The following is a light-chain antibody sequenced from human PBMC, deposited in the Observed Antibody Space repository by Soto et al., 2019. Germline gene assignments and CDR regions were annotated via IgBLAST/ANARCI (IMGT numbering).Light chain of an antibody. CDR2: SNN. CDR1: SSNIGSNY. Sequence: QSVLTQPPSASGTPGQRVTISCSGSSSNIGSNYVYWYQQLPGTAPKLLIYSNNQRPSGVPDRFSGSKSGTSASLAISGLRSEDEADYYCAAWDDSLSGHVVFGGGTKPTVL. CDR3: AAWDDSLSGHVV. J-gene: IGLJ2*01. V-gene: IGLV1-47*02.